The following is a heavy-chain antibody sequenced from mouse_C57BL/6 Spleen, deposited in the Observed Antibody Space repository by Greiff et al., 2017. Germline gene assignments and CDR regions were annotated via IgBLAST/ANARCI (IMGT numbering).Heavy chain of an antibody. CDR1: GYTFTDYE. Sequence: VKLMESGAELVRPGASVTLSCKASGYTFTDYEMNWVKQTPVHGLEWIGAIDPETGGTAYNQKFKGKAILTADQSSSTAYMELRSLTSEDSAVYYCTRHYGNYGYAMDYWGQGTSGTVSS. J-gene: IGHJ4*01. CDR3: TRHYGNYGYAMDY. CDR2: IDPETGGT. D-gene: IGHD2-1*01. V-gene: IGHV1-15*01.